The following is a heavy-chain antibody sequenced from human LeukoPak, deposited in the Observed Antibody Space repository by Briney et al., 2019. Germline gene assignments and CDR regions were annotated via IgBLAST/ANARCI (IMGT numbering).Heavy chain of an antibody. J-gene: IGHJ3*01. CDR3: VKAGVRYFDSSGLYAFDF. CDR2: IYYSGST. CDR1: GGSISSTSYY. D-gene: IGHD3-22*01. V-gene: IGHV4-39*01. Sequence: PETLSLTCAVSGGSISSTSYYWAWIRQPPGKGLEWIGTIYYSGSTYHNPSLKSRVTLSVDTSRNQFSLRLSSVDAADTAVYYCVKAGVRYFDSSGLYAFDFWGQGTTVTVSS.